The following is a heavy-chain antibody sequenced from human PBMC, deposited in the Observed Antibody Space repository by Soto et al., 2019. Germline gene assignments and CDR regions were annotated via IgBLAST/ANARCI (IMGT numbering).Heavy chain of an antibody. Sequence: ASVTVSCRASGYTFTGHYIHWVRQAPEQGPEWMGEIGPESGATRYAQKFQGRVTMTRDMSITTVYMELNNLSPDDTAVYYCGRGRSGQIVVFYWGQGTPVTVSS. V-gene: IGHV1-2*02. J-gene: IGHJ4*02. D-gene: IGHD5-12*01. CDR2: IGPESGAT. CDR3: GRGRSGQIVVFY. CDR1: GYTFTGHY.